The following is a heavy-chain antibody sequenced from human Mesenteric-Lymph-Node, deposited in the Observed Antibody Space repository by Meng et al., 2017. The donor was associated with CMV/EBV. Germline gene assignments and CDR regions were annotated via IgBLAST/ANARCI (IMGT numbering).Heavy chain of an antibody. V-gene: IGHV1-18*01. Sequence: AGYTFMSYGISWVRQAPGQGPEWMAWISSYTGDIYYAQKFQGRVTLTTDPPTSTAYMELRSLNSDDTAVYYCARDPGMIRGAIIDYWGQGTLVTVSS. CDR1: GYTFMSYG. CDR3: ARDPGMIRGAIIDY. CDR2: ISSYTGDI. D-gene: IGHD3-10*01. J-gene: IGHJ4*02.